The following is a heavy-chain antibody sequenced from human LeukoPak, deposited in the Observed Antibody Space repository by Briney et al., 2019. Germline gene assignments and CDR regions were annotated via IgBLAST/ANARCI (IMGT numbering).Heavy chain of an antibody. CDR3: ARGPPFYDILTGYPSPVWYFDL. J-gene: IGHJ2*01. CDR2: INHSGST. V-gene: IGHV4-34*01. CDR1: GGSFSGYY. D-gene: IGHD3-9*01. Sequence: SETLSLTCAVYGGSFSGYYWSWIRQPPGKGPEWIGEINHSGSTNYNSSLKSRVTISVDTSKNQFSLKLSSVTAADTAVYYCARGPPFYDILTGYPSPVWYFDLWGRGTLVTVSS.